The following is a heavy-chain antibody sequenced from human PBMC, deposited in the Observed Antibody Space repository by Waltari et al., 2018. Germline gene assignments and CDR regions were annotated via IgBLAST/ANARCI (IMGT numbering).Heavy chain of an antibody. CDR3: ARAPYYYDSSGDAFDI. D-gene: IGHD3-22*01. CDR1: GGSISSGDYY. J-gene: IGHJ3*02. CDR2: IYYSGST. V-gene: IGHV4-30-4*08. Sequence: QVQLQESGPGLVKPSQTLSLTCTVSGGSISSGDYYWSWIRQPPGKGLEWIGYIYYSGSTYYNPSLKSRVTISVDTSKNQFSLKLSSVTAADTAVYYCARAPYYYDSSGDAFDIWGQGTMVTVSS.